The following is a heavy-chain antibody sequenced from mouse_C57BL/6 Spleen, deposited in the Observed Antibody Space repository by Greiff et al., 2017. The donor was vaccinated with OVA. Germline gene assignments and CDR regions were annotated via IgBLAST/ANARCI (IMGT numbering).Heavy chain of an antibody. CDR3: ARDYGSSYGFAY. Sequence: EVQLVESGGGLVKPGGSLKLSCAASGFTFSSYAMSWVRQTPEKRLEWVATISDGGSYTYYPDNVKGRFTISRDNAKNNLYLQMSHLKSEDTAMYYCARDYGSSYGFAYWGQGTLVTVSA. CDR1: GFTFSSYA. D-gene: IGHD1-1*01. J-gene: IGHJ3*01. V-gene: IGHV5-4*01. CDR2: ISDGGSYT.